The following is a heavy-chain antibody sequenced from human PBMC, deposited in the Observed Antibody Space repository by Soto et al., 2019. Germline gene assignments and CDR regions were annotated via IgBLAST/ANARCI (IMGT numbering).Heavy chain of an antibody. J-gene: IGHJ4*02. CDR2: MGGSGGSI. CDR3: AKTFGSNWLLDY. V-gene: IGHV3-23*01. Sequence: EVQLLESGGGLVQPGGSLRLSCAGSGFTFSDYAISWVRQAPGKGLEWVSAMGGSGGSIYYADFVKGRFTISRDNSKNTVYLQMSSLRGEDTAIYYCAKTFGSNWLLDYWGRGTLVTVSS. D-gene: IGHD1-1*01. CDR1: GFTFSDYA.